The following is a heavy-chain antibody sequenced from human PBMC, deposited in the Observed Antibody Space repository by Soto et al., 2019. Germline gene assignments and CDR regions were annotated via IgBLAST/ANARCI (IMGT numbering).Heavy chain of an antibody. CDR1: RFSFSTYA. Sequence: QVQLVESGGGVVQPGRSLRLSCAASRFSFSTYAIHWVRQAPGKGLEWVAGISYDGGNEYYADSVKGRFTISRDNSKSTLYLKLNSVGPDDTAVYYCARDRSGSHDIGDSLDIWGRGTMVTVSS. J-gene: IGHJ3*02. D-gene: IGHD1-26*01. CDR2: ISYDGGNE. V-gene: IGHV3-30-3*01. CDR3: ARDRSGSHDIGDSLDI.